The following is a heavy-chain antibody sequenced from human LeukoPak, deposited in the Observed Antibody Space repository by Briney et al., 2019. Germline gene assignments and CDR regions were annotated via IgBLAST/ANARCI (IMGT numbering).Heavy chain of an antibody. J-gene: IGHJ4*02. CDR1: GGSISSGTYY. CDR2: IYTSGST. CDR3: ARGNYDFWSAYYKYYFDY. D-gene: IGHD3-3*01. Sequence: SETLSLTCTVSGGSISSGTYYWSWIRQPAGKGLEWIGRIYTSGSTNYNPSLKSRVTISVDTSKNHFSLKLSSVAAADTAVYYCARGNYDFWSAYYKYYFDYWGQGTLVTVSS. V-gene: IGHV4-61*02.